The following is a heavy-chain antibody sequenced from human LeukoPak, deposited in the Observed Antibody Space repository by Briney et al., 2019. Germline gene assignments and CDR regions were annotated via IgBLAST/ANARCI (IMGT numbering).Heavy chain of an antibody. CDR3: ARDLSEYSSSCLDY. V-gene: IGHV3-30*04. D-gene: IGHD6-13*01. CDR2: ISYDGSNK. J-gene: IGHJ4*02. Sequence: GGSLRLSCAASGFTFSSYALHWVRQAPGKGLEWVAVISYDGSNKYYADSVKGRFTISRDNSKNTLYLQMNSLRAEDTAVYYCARDLSEYSSSCLDYWGQGTLVTVSS. CDR1: GFTFSSYA.